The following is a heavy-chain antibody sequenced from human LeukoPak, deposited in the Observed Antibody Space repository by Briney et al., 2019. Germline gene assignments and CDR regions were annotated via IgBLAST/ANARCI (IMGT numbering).Heavy chain of an antibody. CDR2: ISYDGSNK. CDR3: ARDYTYYFDY. J-gene: IGHJ4*02. CDR1: GFTFSSYV. V-gene: IGHV3-30-3*01. D-gene: IGHD4-11*01. Sequence: PGGSLRLSCAASGFTFSSYVIHWVRQAPGKGLECVAIISYDGSNKYYADSVKGRFTISRDNSKSTLYLQMNSLRVEDTAVYYCARDYTYYFDYSGQGTLVTVSS.